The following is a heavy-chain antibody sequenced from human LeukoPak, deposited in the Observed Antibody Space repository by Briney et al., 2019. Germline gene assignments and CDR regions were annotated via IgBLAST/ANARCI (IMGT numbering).Heavy chain of an antibody. J-gene: IGHJ4*02. CDR3: GRYGPNVSGLYRGDYFVY. CDR2: IYTSGGT. D-gene: IGHD2-8*01. Sequence: LETLSLSCTDPGGSLSSYYWSWIRQPAGKGLEWIGRIYTSGGTTYNPPLKSRVAMSVDTSKNQFSLHLSSVTAEDTAGDYCGRYGPNVSGLYRGDYFVYWGQGTLVTVSS. CDR1: GGSLSSYY. V-gene: IGHV4-4*07.